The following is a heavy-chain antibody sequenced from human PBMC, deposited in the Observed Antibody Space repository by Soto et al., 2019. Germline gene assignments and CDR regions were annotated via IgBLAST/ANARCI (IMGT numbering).Heavy chain of an antibody. D-gene: IGHD3-16*01. J-gene: IGHJ4*02. CDR1: GFTFNTAW. CDR2: IKSKGNGGTI. CDR3: TADLPDWGAYAFDC. V-gene: IGHV3-15*07. Sequence: GSLRLSCAASGFTFNTAWMNWVRQSPGKGLEWVGRIKSKGNGGTIDYAAPVKGRFTISRDDSKNTLYLEMNGLNTEDTALYYCTADLPDWGAYAFDCWGQGILVTISS.